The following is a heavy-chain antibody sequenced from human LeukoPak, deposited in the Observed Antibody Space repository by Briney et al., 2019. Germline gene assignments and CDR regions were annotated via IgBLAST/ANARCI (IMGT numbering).Heavy chain of an antibody. D-gene: IGHD6-6*01. CDR3: ARGGFLADLYFEYSSSSSTNWFDP. V-gene: IGHV4-34*01. CDR2: INYSGST. J-gene: IGHJ5*02. CDR1: GFTFSNAW. Sequence: GSLRLSCAASGFTFSNAWMSWVRQAPGKGLEWVGEINYSGSTNYNPSLKSRVTISVDTSKNQFSLKLSSVTAADTAVYYCARGGFLADLYFEYSSSSSTNWFDPWGQGTLVTVSS.